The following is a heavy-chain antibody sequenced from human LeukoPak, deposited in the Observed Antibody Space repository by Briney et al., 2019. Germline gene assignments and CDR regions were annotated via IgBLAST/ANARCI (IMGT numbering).Heavy chain of an antibody. CDR2: INSDGSWT. D-gene: IGHD3-22*01. J-gene: IGHJ4*02. V-gene: IGHV3-74*01. CDR1: GNYW. Sequence: GSLRLSCAASGNYWTHWVRQVPGKGLVWVSHINSDGSWTSYADSVKGRFTISKDNAKNTVYLQMNSLRAEDTAVYYCVSFYETYWGRGTLVTVSS. CDR3: VSFYETY.